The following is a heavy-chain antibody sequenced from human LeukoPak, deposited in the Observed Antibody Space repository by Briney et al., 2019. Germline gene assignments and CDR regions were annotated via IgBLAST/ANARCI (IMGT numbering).Heavy chain of an antibody. CDR1: GYIFPSYG. CDR2: ISPYNGET. J-gene: IGHJ4*02. D-gene: IGHD1-26*01. Sequence: GASVKVSCKGSGYIFPSYGLAWVRQAPGQGLEWMGWISPYNGETKYAQNFQDRLTLTTDTSTSTAYMDLRSLRSDDTAVYYCVRDHLPVGSPENDFDSWGQGPLVTVSS. CDR3: VRDHLPVGSPENDFDS. V-gene: IGHV1-18*01.